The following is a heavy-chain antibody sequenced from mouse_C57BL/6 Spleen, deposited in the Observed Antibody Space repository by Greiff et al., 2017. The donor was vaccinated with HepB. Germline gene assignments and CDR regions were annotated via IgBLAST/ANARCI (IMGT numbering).Heavy chain of an antibody. J-gene: IGHJ4*01. V-gene: IGHV5-17*01. Sequence: EVQRVESGGGLVKPGGSLKLSCAASGFTFSDYGMHWVRQAPEKGLEWVAYISSGSSTIYYADTVKGRFTISRDNAKNTLFLQMTSLRSEDTAMYYCARRYGYGSGLMDYWGQGTSVTVSS. CDR2: ISSGSSTI. CDR3: ARRYGYGSGLMDY. D-gene: IGHD2-2*01. CDR1: GFTFSDYG.